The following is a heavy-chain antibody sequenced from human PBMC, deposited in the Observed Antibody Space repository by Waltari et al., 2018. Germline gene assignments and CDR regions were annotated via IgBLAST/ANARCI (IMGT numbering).Heavy chain of an antibody. J-gene: IGHJ4*02. CDR2: IYYSGST. V-gene: IGHV4-39*07. Sequence: QLQLQESGPGLVKPSETLSLTCTVSGGSISSSSYYRCWIRQPPGKGLEWIGSIYYSGSTYYNPSLKSRVTISVDTSKNQFSLKLSSVTAADTAVYYCARRAVTTTSFDYWGQGTLVTVSS. CDR3: ARRAVTTTSFDY. CDR1: GGSISSSSYY. D-gene: IGHD4-17*01.